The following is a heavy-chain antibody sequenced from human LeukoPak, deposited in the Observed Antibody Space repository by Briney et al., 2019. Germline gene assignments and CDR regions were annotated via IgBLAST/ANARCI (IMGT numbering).Heavy chain of an antibody. J-gene: IGHJ4*02. D-gene: IGHD3-10*01. V-gene: IGHV3-21*01. Sequence: KTGRSLRLSCVASGFPFRSFSMNWVRQAPGKGLEWVSSISSSSTYIYYADSVKGRFTISRDNAKNSLYLQMNSLRVEDTAVYYCARAEGSGSSFDYWGQGTLVTVSS. CDR2: ISSSSTYI. CDR3: ARAEGSGSSFDY. CDR1: GFPFRSFS.